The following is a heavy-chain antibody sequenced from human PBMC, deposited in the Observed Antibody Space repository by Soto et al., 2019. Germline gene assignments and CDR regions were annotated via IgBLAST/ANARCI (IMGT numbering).Heavy chain of an antibody. V-gene: IGHV4-59*01. J-gene: IGHJ6*03. CDR1: GGSISSYY. CDR2: IYYSGST. Sequence: SETLSLTCTVSGGSISSYYWSWIRQPPGKGLEWIGYIYYSGSTNYNPSLKSRVTISVDTSKNQFSLKLSSVTAADTAVYYCAREGRSEGNYYYYYYMDVWGKGTTVTVSS. CDR3: AREGRSEGNYYYYYYMDV.